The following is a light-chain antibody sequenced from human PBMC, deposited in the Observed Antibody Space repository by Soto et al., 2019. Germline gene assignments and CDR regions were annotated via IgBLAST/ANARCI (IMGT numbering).Light chain of an antibody. V-gene: IGKV1-17*03. CDR3: LQHAGYPFT. CDR2: GTS. CDR1: QGIGTF. Sequence: DIQMTQSPSAMSASVGDRVTITCRASQGIGTFLTWFQQKPGRVPKRLIYGTSSLQNGVPARFSGTGSGTEFTLTINNLQPEDFATYYCLQHAGYPFTFGGGTRVEVK. J-gene: IGKJ4*01.